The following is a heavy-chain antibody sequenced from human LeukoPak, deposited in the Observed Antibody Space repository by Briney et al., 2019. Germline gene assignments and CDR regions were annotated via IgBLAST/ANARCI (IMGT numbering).Heavy chain of an antibody. D-gene: IGHD7-27*01. Sequence: SVKVSCKASGGTFSSYAISWVRQAPGQGLEWMGGIIPIFGTANYAQKFQGRVTITADKSTSTAYMELSSLRSEDTAVYCCAREGGGARVKTGVTGHIQTDAFDIWGQGTMATVSS. J-gene: IGHJ3*02. CDR2: IIPIFGTA. CDR3: AREGGGARVKTGVTGHIQTDAFDI. CDR1: GGTFSSYA. V-gene: IGHV1-69*06.